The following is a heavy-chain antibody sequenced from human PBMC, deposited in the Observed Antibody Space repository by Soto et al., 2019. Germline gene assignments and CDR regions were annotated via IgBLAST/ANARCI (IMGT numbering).Heavy chain of an antibody. CDR3: ARVADYGDRPYWYFDL. V-gene: IGHV3-13*01. J-gene: IGHJ2*01. CDR2: IGTAGDT. CDR1: GFTFSSYG. D-gene: IGHD4-17*01. Sequence: GGSLRLSCAASGFTFSSYGMHWVRQATGKGLEWVSAIGTAGDTYYPGSVKGRFTISRENAKNSLYLQMNSLRAGDTAVYYCARVADYGDRPYWYFDLWGRGTLVTVSS.